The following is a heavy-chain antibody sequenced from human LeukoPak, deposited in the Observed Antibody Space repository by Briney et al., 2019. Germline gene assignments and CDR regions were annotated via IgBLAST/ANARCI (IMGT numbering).Heavy chain of an antibody. V-gene: IGHV3-23*01. CDR1: GFTFGSYA. Sequence: PGGSLRLSCAASGFTFGSYAMSWVRQAPGKGLEWVSAISGSGGSTYYADSVKGRFTISRDNSKNTLYLQMNSLRAEDTAVYYCAKDMGYCSSTSCYGFDYWGQGTLVTVSS. CDR3: AKDMGYCSSTSCYGFDY. D-gene: IGHD2-2*01. CDR2: ISGSGGST. J-gene: IGHJ4*02.